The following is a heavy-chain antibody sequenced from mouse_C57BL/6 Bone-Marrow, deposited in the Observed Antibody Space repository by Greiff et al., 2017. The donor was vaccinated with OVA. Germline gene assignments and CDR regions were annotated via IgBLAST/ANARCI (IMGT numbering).Heavy chain of an antibody. J-gene: IGHJ1*03. CDR2: IDPEDGET. Sequence: EVQLQQSGPELVKPGASVKLSCTASGYNIKDSYMRWVKQRPEQGLEWIGRIDPEDGETNYAPKFQGKATITADTSSNTAYLQLSSLTSEDTAVYYGARVITRVADWYFDVWGTGTTVTVSS. V-gene: IGHV14-2*01. CDR1: GYNIKDSY. CDR3: ARVITRVADWYFDV. D-gene: IGHD1-1*01.